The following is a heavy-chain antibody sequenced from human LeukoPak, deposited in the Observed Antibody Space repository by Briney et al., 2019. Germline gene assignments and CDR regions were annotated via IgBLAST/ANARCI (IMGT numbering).Heavy chain of an antibody. CDR2: IIPILGIA. CDR1: GGTFSSYA. J-gene: IGHJ6*02. D-gene: IGHD3-10*01. V-gene: IGHV1-69*04. CDR3: ARDYGSGSYYTHYYYYYGMDV. Sequence: VASVKVSCKASGGTFSSYAISWVRQAPGQGLEWMGRIIPILGIANYAQKFQGSVTITADKSTSTAYMELSSLRSEDTAVYYCARDYGSGSYYTHYYYYYGMDVWGQGTTVTVSS.